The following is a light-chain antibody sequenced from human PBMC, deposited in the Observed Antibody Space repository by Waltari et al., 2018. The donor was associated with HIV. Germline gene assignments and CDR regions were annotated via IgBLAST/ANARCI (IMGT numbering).Light chain of an antibody. V-gene: IGLV1-44*01. CDR2: NNN. CDR1: SSNIGSKP. CDR3: VAWDGSVNYSPVV. Sequence: QSVLTQPPSVSGTPGQRVTISCSGSSSNIGSKPINWYEQLPGTAPKLLIYNNNQRPSGVPDRFSGSKSGTSASLAISGLQSEDEADYYCVAWDGSVNYSPVVFGGGTKLTVL. J-gene: IGLJ2*01.